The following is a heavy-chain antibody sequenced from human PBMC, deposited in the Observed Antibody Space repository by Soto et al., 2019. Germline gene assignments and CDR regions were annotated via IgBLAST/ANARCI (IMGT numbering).Heavy chain of an antibody. Sequence: SETLSLTCTVSGGSVSNSNYYRGWIRQSPGKGLEWIGSVYYRGRSYSKSSVKSRVTISVDTSKNQFSLNLNSVTASDTAVYFCVSQRTSVLTQAYFDYWGPGALVTVSS. V-gene: IGHV4-39*01. CDR2: VYYRGRS. CDR3: VSQRTSVLTQAYFDY. D-gene: IGHD2-8*01. CDR1: GGSVSNSNYY. J-gene: IGHJ4*02.